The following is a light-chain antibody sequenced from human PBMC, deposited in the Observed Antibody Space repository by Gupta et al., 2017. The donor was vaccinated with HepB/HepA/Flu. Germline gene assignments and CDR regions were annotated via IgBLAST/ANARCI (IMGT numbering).Light chain of an antibody. Sequence: QAGLTQPTSVSKYLRQAAKLTCTGNSNNVGNQAAAWLPQHQGHPPKLLSYSNNNRPPGIPERFSASKSGNTASLTITGLQPEEEADYYCAAEETNGSYLVFGGGTMRTVL. V-gene: IGLV10-54*04. CDR2: SNN. CDR3: AAEETNGSYLV. J-gene: IGLJ2*01. CDR1: SNNVGNQA.